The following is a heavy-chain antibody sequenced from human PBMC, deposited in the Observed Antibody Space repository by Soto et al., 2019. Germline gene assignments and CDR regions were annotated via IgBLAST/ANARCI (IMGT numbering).Heavy chain of an antibody. Sequence: EVQLVESGGGLVQPGGSLRLSCAASGFPFSNSWMSWVRQAPGKGLVWVSRINGDGSSTNYADSVKGRFTISRDNAMKTLHLQMNSLRVEDTAGYYCVRDFRWGQGTLVTGSS. J-gene: IGHJ4*02. CDR1: GFPFSNSW. V-gene: IGHV3-74*01. CDR2: INGDGSST. CDR3: VRDFR.